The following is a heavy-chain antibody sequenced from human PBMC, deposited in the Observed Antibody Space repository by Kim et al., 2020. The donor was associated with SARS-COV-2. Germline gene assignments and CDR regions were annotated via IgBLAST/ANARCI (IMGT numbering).Heavy chain of an antibody. Sequence: GGSLRLSCAASGFIFSDYAMHWVRQTPGKGLEWVSGINWNSGSKAYVDSVKGRFTISRDNAEKFLFLQMNSLRPDDTAFYYCVRSPPGLWFGETTSPEFWGRGTLVTVSS. CDR2: INWNSGSK. V-gene: IGHV3-9*01. CDR3: VRSPPGLWFGETTSPEF. CDR1: GFIFSDYA. D-gene: IGHD3-10*01. J-gene: IGHJ4*02.